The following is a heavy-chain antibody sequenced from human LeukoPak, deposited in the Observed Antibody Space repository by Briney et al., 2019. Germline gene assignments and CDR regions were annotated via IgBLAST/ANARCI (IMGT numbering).Heavy chain of an antibody. Sequence: SQTLSLTCTVSGGSISSGDYYCSWIRQPPGKGLEWIGYIYYSGSTYYNPSLKSRVTISVDTSKNQFSLKLSSVTAADTAVYYCARVNRWELRVDYWGQGTLVTVSS. CDR3: ARVNRWELRVDY. CDR1: GGSISSGDYY. V-gene: IGHV4-30-4*01. CDR2: IYYSGST. D-gene: IGHD1-26*01. J-gene: IGHJ4*02.